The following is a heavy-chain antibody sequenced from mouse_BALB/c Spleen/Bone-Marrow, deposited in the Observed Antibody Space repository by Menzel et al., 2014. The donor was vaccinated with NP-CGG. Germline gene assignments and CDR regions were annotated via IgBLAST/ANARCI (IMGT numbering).Heavy chain of an antibody. D-gene: IGHD2-1*01. CDR3: ARDYSYYFDY. J-gene: IGHJ2*01. V-gene: IGHV7-3*02. CDR1: GFTFTDHY. CDR2: IRNKANGYTT. Sequence: EVKLVESGGGLVQPGGFLRLSCATSGFTFTDHYLSWVRQPPGKALEWLGFIRNKANGYTTEYSASVKGRFTISRDNSQSIVYLQMNTLRAEDSATYYCARDYSYYFDYWGQGTTLTVSS.